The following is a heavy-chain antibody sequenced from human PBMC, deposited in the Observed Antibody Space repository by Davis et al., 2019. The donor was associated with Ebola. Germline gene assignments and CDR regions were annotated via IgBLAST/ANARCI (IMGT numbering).Heavy chain of an antibody. CDR1: GDSVSGGSGA. CDR2: TYYSSKWYN. Sequence: HSQTLSLTCAISGDSVSGGSGAWNWLRQSPSRGLEWLGRTYYSSKWYNESALSVKSRITISADTAKNQLSLHLDSVTPEDTAVYYCARGWLRSAFDQWGQGTLVTVSS. CDR3: ARGWLRSAFDQ. V-gene: IGHV6-1*01. J-gene: IGHJ4*02. D-gene: IGHD5-12*01.